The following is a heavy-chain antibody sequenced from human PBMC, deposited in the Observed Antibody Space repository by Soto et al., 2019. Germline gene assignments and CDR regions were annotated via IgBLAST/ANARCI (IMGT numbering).Heavy chain of an antibody. CDR3: TAMPGIVGATHFDY. D-gene: IGHD1-26*01. V-gene: IGHV4-4*02. Sequence: QVQLQESGPGLVKPSGTLSVTCVVSGGSISSDNWCSWVRQPPGKGLAWIGEIYHSGSTNFNPSLKSRVTMSVDKSKNQFSLNLNSVTAADTAVYYCTAMPGIVGATHFDYWGQGTLVTVSS. CDR2: IYHSGST. J-gene: IGHJ4*02. CDR1: GGSISSDNW.